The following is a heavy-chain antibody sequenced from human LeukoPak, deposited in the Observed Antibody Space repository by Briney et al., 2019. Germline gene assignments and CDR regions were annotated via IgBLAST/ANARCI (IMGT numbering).Heavy chain of an antibody. V-gene: IGHV4-59*08. CDR3: ARRRGCSGGSCYGDTFDY. Sequence: SETLSLTCTVSGDSIGSYYWSWIRRPPGKGQGWIGYISYSGSTIYNPSLKSRVTISVDTSKNQFSLKLSSVTAADTAVYYCARRRGCSGGSCYGDTFDYWGQGTLVTVSS. J-gene: IGHJ4*02. D-gene: IGHD2-15*01. CDR2: ISYSGST. CDR1: GDSIGSYY.